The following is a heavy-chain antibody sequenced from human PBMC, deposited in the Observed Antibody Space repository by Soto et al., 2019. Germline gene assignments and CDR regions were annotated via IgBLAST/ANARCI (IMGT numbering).Heavy chain of an antibody. V-gene: IGHV4-31*03. D-gene: IGHD5-12*01. CDR3: ARDNGYGHFDS. J-gene: IGHJ4*02. Sequence: QVQLQESGPGLVKPSQTLSLTCTVSGASISSGRSYWSWSRQHPGKGLEWIGYMFYSGRTYYPPSLKSRVNISADTSKTQFSLRLPSVTHEATAMYYCARDNGYGHFDSWGQGTLVTVSS. CDR1: GASISSGRSY. CDR2: MFYSGRT.